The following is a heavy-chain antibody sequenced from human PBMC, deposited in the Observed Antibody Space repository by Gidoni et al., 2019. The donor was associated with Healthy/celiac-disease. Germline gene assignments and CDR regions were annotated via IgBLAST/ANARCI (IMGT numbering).Heavy chain of an antibody. J-gene: IGHJ4*02. D-gene: IGHD6-6*01. CDR2: IYTSGST. CDR1: GGSISSGSYY. V-gene: IGHV4-61*02. Sequence: QVQLQESGPGLVKPSQTLSLTCTVSGGSISSGSYYWSWIRQPAGKGLEWIGRIYTSGSTNYNPSLKSRVTISVDTSKNQFSLKLSSVTAADTAVYYCARGGSSYPKYFDYWGQGTLVTVSS. CDR3: ARGGSSYPKYFDY.